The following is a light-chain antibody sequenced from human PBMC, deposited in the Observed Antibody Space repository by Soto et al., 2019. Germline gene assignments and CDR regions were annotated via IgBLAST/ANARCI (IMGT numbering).Light chain of an antibody. J-gene: IGKJ4*01. Sequence: EIVMTQSPGTLSVSPGERATLSCRASQSVSSNLAWYQQKPGQAPRLLISDASTRATGIPARFSGSGSGTEFTLTVSSLQSEDFAVYYCQQYHDWPLTFGGGTKVDI. CDR3: QQYHDWPLT. V-gene: IGKV3-15*01. CDR1: QSVSSN. CDR2: DAS.